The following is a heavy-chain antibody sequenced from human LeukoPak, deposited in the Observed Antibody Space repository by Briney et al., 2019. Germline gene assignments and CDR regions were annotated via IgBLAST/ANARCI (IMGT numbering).Heavy chain of an antibody. CDR1: GFTFSSYA. D-gene: IGHD2-15*01. CDR2: ISYDGSNK. J-gene: IGHJ4*02. CDR3: ARDSTDIVVVVAATFGFDY. V-gene: IGHV3-30*04. Sequence: GRSLRLSCAASGFTFSSYAMHWVRQAPGKGLEWVAVISYDGSNKYYADSVKGRFTISRDNPKNTLYLQMNSLRAEDTAVYYCARDSTDIVVVVAATFGFDYWGQGTPVTVSS.